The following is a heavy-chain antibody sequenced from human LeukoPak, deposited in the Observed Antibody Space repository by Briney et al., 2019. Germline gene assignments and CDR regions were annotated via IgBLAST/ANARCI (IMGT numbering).Heavy chain of an antibody. J-gene: IGHJ3*02. Sequence: GASVKVSCKASGYTFSNYGISWVRQAPGQGLEWMGWISAYNGDTNYAQKLQGRLTTTTDTSTSTAYMELRSLRSDDTAVYFCARDSGLKDCSGVSCYRAFDIWGQGTMITVSS. D-gene: IGHD2-15*01. V-gene: IGHV1-18*01. CDR3: ARDSGLKDCSGVSCYRAFDI. CDR1: GYTFSNYG. CDR2: ISAYNGDT.